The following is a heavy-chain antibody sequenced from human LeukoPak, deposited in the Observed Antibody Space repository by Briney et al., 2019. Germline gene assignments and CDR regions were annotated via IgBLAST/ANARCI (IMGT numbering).Heavy chain of an antibody. Sequence: GGSLKLSCAASGFTLSSYAMHWVRQAPGKGLEYVSAISSNGGSTYYANSVKGRFTISRDNSKNTLYLQMNSLRAEDTAVYFCAKGSKAVLFTRDHYMDVWGKGTTVTISS. V-gene: IGHV3-64*01. J-gene: IGHJ6*03. CDR1: GFTLSSYA. D-gene: IGHD6-19*01. CDR3: AKGSKAVLFTRDHYMDV. CDR2: ISSNGGST.